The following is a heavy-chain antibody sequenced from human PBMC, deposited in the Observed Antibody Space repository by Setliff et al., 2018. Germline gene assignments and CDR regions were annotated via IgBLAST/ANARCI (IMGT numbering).Heavy chain of an antibody. D-gene: IGHD3-16*02. CDR2: IYYRGST. J-gene: IGHJ3*02. CDR1: GGSISSSSYY. Sequence: SETLSLTCTVSGGSISSSSYYWGWIRQPPGMGLEWIGSIYYRGSTYYNPSLKSRVTISIDTSKNQFSLKLSSVTAADTAVHYCARDLYDYVWGTYRYHDAFDIWGQGTMVTVSS. V-gene: IGHV4-39*07. CDR3: ARDLYDYVWGTYRYHDAFDI.